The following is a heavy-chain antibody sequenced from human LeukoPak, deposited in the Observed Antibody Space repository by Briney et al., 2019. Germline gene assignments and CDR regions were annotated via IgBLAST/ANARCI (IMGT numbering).Heavy chain of an antibody. CDR3: ARAGYSSSWSRAPYFDY. D-gene: IGHD6-13*01. CDR1: GGSISSSSYY. CDR2: IYYSGST. J-gene: IGHJ4*02. V-gene: IGHV4-39*07. Sequence: PSETLSLTCTVSGGSISSSSYYWGWIRQPPGKGLGGFGGIYYSGSTYYNPSLKSRVTISVDTSKNQFSLKLSSVTAADTAVYYCARAGYSSSWSRAPYFDYWGQGTLVTVSS.